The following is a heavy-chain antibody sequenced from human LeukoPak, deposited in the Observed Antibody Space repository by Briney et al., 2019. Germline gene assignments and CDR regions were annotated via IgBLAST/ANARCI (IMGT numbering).Heavy chain of an antibody. V-gene: IGHV4-30-4*08. CDR1: GGSISSGDYY. CDR2: IYYSGIT. CDR3: AATYYYDSSGYPNFDY. D-gene: IGHD3-22*01. Sequence: PSQTLSLXCTVSGGSISSGDYYWSWIRQPPGKGLEWIGYIYYSGITYYNPSLKSRVTISVDTSKNQFSLKLSSVTAADTAVYYCAATYYYDSSGYPNFDYWGQGTLVTVSS. J-gene: IGHJ4*02.